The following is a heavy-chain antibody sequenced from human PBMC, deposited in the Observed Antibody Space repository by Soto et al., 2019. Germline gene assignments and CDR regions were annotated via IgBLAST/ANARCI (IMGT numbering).Heavy chain of an antibody. D-gene: IGHD6-13*01. Sequence: ASVKVSCKASGYTFTSYGISWVRQAPGQGLEWMGWISAIYGKANYAQKLQGRVTITTDTSTSTAYMELSSLRSDDTAVYYCHSSSSLLNYYYYGMDVWGQGTTVTVSS. V-gene: IGHV1-18*01. CDR2: ISAIYGKA. CDR3: HSSSSLLNYYYYGMDV. CDR1: GYTFTSYG. J-gene: IGHJ6*02.